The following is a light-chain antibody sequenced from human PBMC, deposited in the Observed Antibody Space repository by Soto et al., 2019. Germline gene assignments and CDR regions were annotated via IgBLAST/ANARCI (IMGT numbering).Light chain of an antibody. CDR2: DKS. J-gene: IGKJ3*01. CDR3: QQRSNWPGS. CDR1: QSVGTY. V-gene: IGKV3-11*01. Sequence: EIVLTQSPATLSLSPGERAILSCRASQSVGTYLAWYQQKPGQAPRLLIYDKSNRATGIPARFGCGGSGTVFSRAINSRECEDFGFYYCQQRSNWPGSFGPGTKVDIK.